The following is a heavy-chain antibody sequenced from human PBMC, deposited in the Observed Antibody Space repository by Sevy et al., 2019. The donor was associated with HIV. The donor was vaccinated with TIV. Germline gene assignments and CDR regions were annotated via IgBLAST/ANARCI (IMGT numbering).Heavy chain of an antibody. CDR2: IYYSGST. J-gene: IGHJ6*02. Sequence: SETLSLTCTVSGGSISSYYWSRIRQPPGKGLEWIGYIYYSGSTNYNPSLKSRVTISVDTSKNQFSLKLSSVTAADTAVYYCARDLRIAAAGSDYYYYYGMDVWGQGTTVTVSS. CDR3: ARDLRIAAAGSDYYYYYGMDV. CDR1: GGSISSYY. D-gene: IGHD6-13*01. V-gene: IGHV4-59*13.